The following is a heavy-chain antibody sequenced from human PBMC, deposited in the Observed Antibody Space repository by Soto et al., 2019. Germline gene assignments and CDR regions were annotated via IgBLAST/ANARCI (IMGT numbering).Heavy chain of an antibody. D-gene: IGHD3-16*01. CDR2: ISLTPITI. V-gene: IGHV3-48*02. CDR3: ARDLKGDPYYAMAV. J-gene: IGHJ6*02. Sequence: GGALRLSCAASGFTLSDGAMNWVRQAPGKGLEWISYISLTPITIYYADSVKGRFTISRDNAQNSVFLQMNSLRDEDTAVYFCARDLKGDPYYAMAVWGQG. CDR1: GFTLSDGA.